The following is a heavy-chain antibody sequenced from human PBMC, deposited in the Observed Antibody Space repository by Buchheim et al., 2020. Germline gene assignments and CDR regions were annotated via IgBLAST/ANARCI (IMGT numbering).Heavy chain of an antibody. D-gene: IGHD3-10*01. V-gene: IGHV3-33*01. Sequence: QVQLVESGGGVVQPGRSLRLSCAASGFTFSSYGMHWVRQAPGKGLEWVAVIWYDGSNKYYADSAKGRFTISRDNSKNTLYLQMNSRRAEDTAVYYCARGLWFGDPSALNYWGQGTL. CDR2: IWYDGSNK. J-gene: IGHJ4*02. CDR1: GFTFSSYG. CDR3: ARGLWFGDPSALNY.